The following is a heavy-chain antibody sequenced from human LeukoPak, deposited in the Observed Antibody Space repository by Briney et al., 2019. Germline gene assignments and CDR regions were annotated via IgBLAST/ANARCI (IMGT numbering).Heavy chain of an antibody. J-gene: IGHJ4*02. V-gene: IGHV3-30-3*01. CDR1: GFTFSSYA. CDR3: ARDRTIFGVVIAYYFDY. D-gene: IGHD3-3*01. Sequence: PGRSLRLSCAASGFTFSSYAMHWVRQAPGKGLEWVAVISYDGSNKYYADSVKGRFTISSDNSKNTLYLQMSSLRVEDTAVYYCARDRTIFGVVIAYYFDYWGQGTLVTVSS. CDR2: ISYDGSNK.